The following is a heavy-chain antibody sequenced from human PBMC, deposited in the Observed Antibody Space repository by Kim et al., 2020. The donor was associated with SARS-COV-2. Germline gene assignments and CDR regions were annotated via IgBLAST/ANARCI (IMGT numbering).Heavy chain of an antibody. V-gene: IGHV3-21*01. Sequence: ADSVKGRFTISRDNARDSLYLQMNSLRVEDTAMYYCARDLSTGLPGGFDYWGPGTLVTVSS. CDR3: ARDLSTGLPGGFDY. J-gene: IGHJ4*02. D-gene: IGHD1-1*01.